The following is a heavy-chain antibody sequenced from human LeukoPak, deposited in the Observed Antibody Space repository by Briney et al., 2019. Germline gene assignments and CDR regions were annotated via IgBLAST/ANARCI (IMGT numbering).Heavy chain of an antibody. CDR1: GGSFSGYY. Sequence: SETLSLTCAVYGGSFSGYYWSWIRQPPGKGLEWIGEINHSGSTNYNPSLKSRVTISVDTSKNQFSLKLSSVTAADTAVYYCARGRARYCSSTSCYRVRLCYFDYWGQGTLVTVSS. CDR2: INHSGST. CDR3: ARGRARYCSSTSCYRVRLCYFDY. J-gene: IGHJ4*02. V-gene: IGHV4-34*01. D-gene: IGHD2-2*02.